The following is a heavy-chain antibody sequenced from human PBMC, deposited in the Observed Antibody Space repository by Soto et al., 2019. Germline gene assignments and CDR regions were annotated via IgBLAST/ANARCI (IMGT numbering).Heavy chain of an antibody. Sequence: GGSLRLSCAASGFTFSSYAMSWVRQAPGKGLEWVSAISGSGGSTYYADSVKGRFTISRDNSKNTLYLQMNSLRAEDTAVYYCAKVSRSYDILTGYYWDSFDYWGQGTLVTVSS. V-gene: IGHV3-23*01. J-gene: IGHJ4*02. CDR2: ISGSGGST. CDR3: AKVSRSYDILTGYYWDSFDY. CDR1: GFTFSSYA. D-gene: IGHD3-9*01.